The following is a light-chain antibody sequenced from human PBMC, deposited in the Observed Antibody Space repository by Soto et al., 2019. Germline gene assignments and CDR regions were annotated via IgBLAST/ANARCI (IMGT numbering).Light chain of an antibody. V-gene: IGLV2-14*01. CDR3: SSYTSSSTSLVV. J-gene: IGLJ2*01. CDR2: EVS. Sequence: QSVVTQPASVSGSPGQSITISCTGTSSDVGGYNYVSWYQQHPGKAPKLMIYEVSNRPSGVSNRFSGSKSGNTASLTISGLQAEDEADYYCSSYTSSSTSLVVFGGGTKLTVL. CDR1: SSDVGGYNY.